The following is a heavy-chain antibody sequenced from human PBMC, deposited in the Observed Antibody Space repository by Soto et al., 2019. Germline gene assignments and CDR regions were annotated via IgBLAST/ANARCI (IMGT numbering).Heavy chain of an antibody. CDR1: GGSTSSDNFN. CDR3: ARQQHDDYNYYYMDV. CDR2: VYYGGTT. J-gene: IGHJ6*03. D-gene: IGHD1-1*01. Sequence: PSETLSLTCTVSGGSTSSDNFNWGWIRQAPGKGLEWIGTVYYGGTTYYNPSLQSRVTISVDTSKNQFSLNLYSVTAADTAVYYCARQQHDDYNYYYMDVWGKGTTVTVSS. V-gene: IGHV4-39*01.